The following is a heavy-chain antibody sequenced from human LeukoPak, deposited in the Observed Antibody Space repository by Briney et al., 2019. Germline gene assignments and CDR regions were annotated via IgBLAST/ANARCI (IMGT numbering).Heavy chain of an antibody. V-gene: IGHV3-30*02. Sequence: PGGSLRLSCTASEFTFTSYGIHWVRQAPGKGLEWVAFIRYDGSNKYYADSVKGRFTISRDNSKNTLYLQMNSLRAEDTALYYCAILPGSYEEEYNWFDPWGQGTLVTVSS. CDR3: AILPGSYEEEYNWFDP. D-gene: IGHD1-26*01. CDR2: IRYDGSNK. J-gene: IGHJ5*02. CDR1: EFTFTSYG.